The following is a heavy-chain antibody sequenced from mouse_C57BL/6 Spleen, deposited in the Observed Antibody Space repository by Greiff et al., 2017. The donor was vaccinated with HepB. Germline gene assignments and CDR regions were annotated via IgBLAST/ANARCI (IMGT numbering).Heavy chain of an antibody. D-gene: IGHD2-2*01. CDR2: IRSKSNNYAT. Sequence: EVMLVESGGGLVQPKGSLKLSCAASGFSFNTYAMNWVRQAPGNGLEWVARIRSKSNNYATYYADSVKDRFTISRDDSESMLYLQMNNLKTEDTAMYYCVRGYGYDGHWYFDVWGTGTTVTVSS. CDR1: GFSFNTYA. J-gene: IGHJ1*03. CDR3: VRGYGYDGHWYFDV. V-gene: IGHV10-1*01.